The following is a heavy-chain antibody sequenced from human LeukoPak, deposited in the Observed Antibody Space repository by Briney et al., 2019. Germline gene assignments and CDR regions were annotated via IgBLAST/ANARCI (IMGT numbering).Heavy chain of an antibody. V-gene: IGHV6-1*01. CDR2: TYYRSKWHN. J-gene: IGHJ4*02. D-gene: IGHD4-11*01. CDR1: GDSVSSNSAV. CDR3: AGTTDYSSFLAY. Sequence: SQTLSLTCAISGDSVSSNSAVWNWIRQSPSRGLEWLGRTYYRSKWHNEYAESVKSRISINPDTSKNQFFLQLNSVTPEDTAEYYCAGTTDYSSFLAYWGQGTLVTVSS.